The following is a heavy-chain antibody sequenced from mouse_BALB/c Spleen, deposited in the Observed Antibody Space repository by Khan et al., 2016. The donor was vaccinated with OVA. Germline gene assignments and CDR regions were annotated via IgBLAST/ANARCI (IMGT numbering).Heavy chain of an antibody. J-gene: IGHJ3*01. D-gene: IGHD1-1*02. V-gene: IGHV1S81*02. CDR1: GYTFTSYY. CDR2: INPRNGGT. CDR3: TRSGWAAFAY. Sequence: VQLQQSGAELVKPGASVKLSCKASGYTFTSYYIYWVKQRPGQGLEWIGGINPRNGGTYCKETFESKATLTVDKSSSPAFTQVSSLTSEDSAVDYCTRSGWAAFAYWGQGTLVTVSA.